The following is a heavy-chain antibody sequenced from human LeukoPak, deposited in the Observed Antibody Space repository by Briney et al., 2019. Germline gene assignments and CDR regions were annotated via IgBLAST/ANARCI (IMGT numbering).Heavy chain of an antibody. J-gene: IGHJ4*02. CDR2: IKQDGSKK. D-gene: IGHD5-24*01. V-gene: IGHV3-7*04. CDR1: GFTFSNYN. CDR3: TRVGYIDEGIDY. Sequence: GGSLRLSCVASGFTFSNYNMNWVRQAPGKGLEWVANIKQDGSKKSYVDSVKGRFTISRDNAKNSLYLQMNSLRAEDTAIYYCTRVGYIDEGIDYWGQGTLVTVSS.